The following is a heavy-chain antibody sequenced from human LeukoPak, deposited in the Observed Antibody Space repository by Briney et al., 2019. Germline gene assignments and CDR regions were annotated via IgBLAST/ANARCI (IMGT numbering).Heavy chain of an antibody. CDR3: ARDPYSGSYGPYYYYYMDV. J-gene: IGHJ6*03. CDR2: ITSSSSYI. CDR1: GFTFSSYS. D-gene: IGHD1-26*01. V-gene: IGHV3-21*06. Sequence: GGSLRLSCAASGFTFSSYSMNWVRQAPGKGPEWVSSITSSSSYIYYADSVKGRFTISRDNAKNSLYLQMDSLRVEDTAVYYCARDPYSGSYGPYYYYYMDVWGEGTTVTISS.